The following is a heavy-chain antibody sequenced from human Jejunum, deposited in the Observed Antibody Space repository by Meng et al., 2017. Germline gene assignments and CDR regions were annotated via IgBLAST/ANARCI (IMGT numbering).Heavy chain of an antibody. V-gene: IGHV4-38-2*02. CDR3: ARDAAITFGQLIEEIDS. Sequence: GSLRLSCSVSGYSITSGYYWDWIRQSPGKGLEWIGTFSHTSNTFYNPSLKSRVSISLDRSKNQFSLRLTSVTAADTAIYYCARDAAITFGQLIEEIDSWGQGTLVTVSS. J-gene: IGHJ4*02. CDR1: GYSITSGYY. CDR2: FSHTSNT. D-gene: IGHD3-16*02.